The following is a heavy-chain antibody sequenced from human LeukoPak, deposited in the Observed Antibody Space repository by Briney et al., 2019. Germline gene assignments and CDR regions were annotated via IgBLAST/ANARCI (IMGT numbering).Heavy chain of an antibody. CDR3: ARAVAARRYFDY. Sequence: PSETLSLTCTVSGGSITSYYWSWIRQPPGKGLEWIGYIYYSGSTNYNPSLKSRVTISVDTSKNQFSLKLSSVTAADTAVYHCARAVAARRYFDYWGQGTLVTVSS. CDR2: IYYSGST. J-gene: IGHJ4*02. V-gene: IGHV4-59*01. D-gene: IGHD6-19*01. CDR1: GGSITSYY.